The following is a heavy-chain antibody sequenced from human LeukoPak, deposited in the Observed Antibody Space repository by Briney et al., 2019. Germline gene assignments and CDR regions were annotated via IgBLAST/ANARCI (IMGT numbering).Heavy chain of an antibody. D-gene: IGHD2-2*01. CDR1: GFTFRSYS. Sequence: GGSLRLSCAASGFTFRSYSINWVQQAPGKGLDWVSSISSGGNYRYYADSVKGRFTISRDNAKNSLYLQMNSLRADDTAVYYCATQGVPAAMDYWGQGTLVTVSS. CDR3: ATQGVPAAMDY. CDR2: ISSGGNYR. J-gene: IGHJ4*02. V-gene: IGHV3-21*01.